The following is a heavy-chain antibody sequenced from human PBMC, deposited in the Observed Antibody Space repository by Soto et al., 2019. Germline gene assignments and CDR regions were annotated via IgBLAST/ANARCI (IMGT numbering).Heavy chain of an antibody. D-gene: IGHD5-12*01. CDR3: AAGGGLPRYF. J-gene: IGHJ4*02. Sequence: ASETLSLTCTFSGGSISSCGYFWSWIRQHPGKGLEWIGYIYYSGSTYYNPSLKSRVTISVDTSKNQFSLKLSSVTAADTAVYYCAAGGGLPRYFWGQGTLVTVSS. V-gene: IGHV4-31*03. CDR2: IYYSGST. CDR1: GGSISSCGYF.